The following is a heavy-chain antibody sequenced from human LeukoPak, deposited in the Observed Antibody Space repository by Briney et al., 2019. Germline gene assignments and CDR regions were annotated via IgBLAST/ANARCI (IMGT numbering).Heavy chain of an antibody. J-gene: IGHJ5*02. Sequence: GGSLRLSCAASGFTFSSYSMNWVRQAPGKGLEWVSAISGSGGSTYYADSVKGRFTISRDNSKNTLYLQMNSLRAEDTAVYYCAKARVVAATNWFDPWGQGTLVTVSS. V-gene: IGHV3-23*01. CDR2: ISGSGGST. CDR1: GFTFSSYS. CDR3: AKARVVAATNWFDP. D-gene: IGHD2-15*01.